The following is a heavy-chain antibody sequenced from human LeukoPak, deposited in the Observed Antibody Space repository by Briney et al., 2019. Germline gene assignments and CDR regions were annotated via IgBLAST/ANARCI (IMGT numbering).Heavy chain of an antibody. CDR1: GFIFSSYA. CDR3: AKAGWVSTADAVL. Sequence: GSLRLSCAASGFIFSSYAMSWVREAPARGLEWVSSLRGNGDTFYADSVKGWFTLSRDESRNTVYLHLNELRVEDTAVYYCAKAGWVSTADAVLWGQGTVVTVSS. D-gene: IGHD3-16*01. J-gene: IGHJ4*02. CDR2: LRGNGDT. V-gene: IGHV3-23*01.